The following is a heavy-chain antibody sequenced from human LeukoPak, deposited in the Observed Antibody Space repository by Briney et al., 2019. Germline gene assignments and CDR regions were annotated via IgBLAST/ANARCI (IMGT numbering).Heavy chain of an antibody. J-gene: IGHJ4*02. Sequence: SETLSLTCTVSGGSISSYYWSWIRQPPGKGLEWIGYIYYSGSTNYNPSLKSRVTISVDTSKNQFSLKLSSVTAADTAVYYCARLSPGIAARPGGYWGQGTLVTVSS. V-gene: IGHV4-59*12. CDR3: ARLSPGIAARPGGY. D-gene: IGHD6-6*01. CDR2: IYYSGST. CDR1: GGSISSYY.